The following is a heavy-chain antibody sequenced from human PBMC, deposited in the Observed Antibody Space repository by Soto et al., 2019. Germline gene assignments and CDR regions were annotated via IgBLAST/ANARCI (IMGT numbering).Heavy chain of an antibody. V-gene: IGHV4-4*02. CDR3: ARVRRGLVYQHYMDV. Sequence: SETLSLTCAVSSGSISSSNWWSWVRQPPGKGLEWIGEIYHSGSTNYNPSLKSRVTISVDKSKNQFSLKLSSVTAADTAVYYCARVRRGLVYQHYMDVWGKGTTVTVS. D-gene: IGHD2-2*01. CDR2: IYHSGST. CDR1: SGSISSSNW. J-gene: IGHJ6*03.